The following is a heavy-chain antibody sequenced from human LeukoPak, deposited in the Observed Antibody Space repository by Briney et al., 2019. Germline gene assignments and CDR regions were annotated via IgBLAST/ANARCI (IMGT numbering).Heavy chain of an antibody. CDR3: ARGRIAARNSLDY. V-gene: IGHV4-61*09. D-gene: IGHD6-6*01. CDR1: GDSISSGASY. J-gene: IGHJ4*02. CDR2: IYTSGST. Sequence: SETLSLTCTVSGDSISSGASYWSWIRQPAGKGLEWIGHIYTSGSTDYNPSLKSRVTMSVDTSKNQFSLKLSSVTAADTAVYYCARGRIAARNSLDYWGQGTLVTVSS.